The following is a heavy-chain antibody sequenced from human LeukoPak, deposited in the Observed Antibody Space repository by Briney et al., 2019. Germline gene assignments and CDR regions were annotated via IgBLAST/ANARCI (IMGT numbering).Heavy chain of an antibody. D-gene: IGHD7-27*01. Sequence: GASVKVSCKASGGTFSSYAISWVRQAPGQGLEWMGGIIPIFGTANYAQKFQGRVTITTDESTSTAYMELSRLRSDDTAVYYCARERELTGDPLGAFDIRGQGTMVTVSS. CDR3: ARERELTGDPLGAFDI. J-gene: IGHJ3*02. CDR1: GGTFSSYA. CDR2: IIPIFGTA. V-gene: IGHV1-69*05.